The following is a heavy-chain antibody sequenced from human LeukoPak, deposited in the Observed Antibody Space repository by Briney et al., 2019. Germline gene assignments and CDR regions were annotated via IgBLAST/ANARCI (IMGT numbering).Heavy chain of an antibody. CDR1: GFTFSSYG. CDR2: IWYDGSNK. J-gene: IGHJ4*02. CDR3: ARDQSVRYFDY. D-gene: IGHD2-15*01. V-gene: IGHV3-33*01. Sequence: GGSLRLSCAASGFTFSSYGMHWVRQAPGKGLEWVAVIWYDGSNKYYADSVKGRFTISRDTPKNTLYLQMNSLRAEDTAVYYCARDQSVRYFDYWGQGVLVTVSS.